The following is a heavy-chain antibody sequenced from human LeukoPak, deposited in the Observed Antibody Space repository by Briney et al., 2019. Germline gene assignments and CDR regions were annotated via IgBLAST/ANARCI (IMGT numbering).Heavy chain of an antibody. CDR2: IYYSGST. J-gene: IGHJ6*03. CDR3: ARAGGMGYSSSSGYYYYYMDV. V-gene: IGHV4-59*01. CDR1: GGSIGSYY. Sequence: SETLSLTCTVSGGSIGSYYWSWIRQPPGKGLEWIGYIYYSGSTNYNPSLKSRVTISVDTSKNQFSLKLSSVTAADTAVYYCARAGGMGYSSSSGYYYYYMDVWGKGTTVTVSS. D-gene: IGHD6-6*01.